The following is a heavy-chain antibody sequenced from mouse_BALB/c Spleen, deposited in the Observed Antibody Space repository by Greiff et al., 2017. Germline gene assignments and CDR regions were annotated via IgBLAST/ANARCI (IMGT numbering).Heavy chain of an antibody. CDR2: IAPGSGST. CDR3: ARCDGNYYWYFDV. V-gene: IGHV1S41*01. CDR1: GYTFTSYW. D-gene: IGHD2-1*01. J-gene: IGHJ1*01. Sequence: DLVKPGASVKLSCKASGYTFTSYWINWIKQRPGQGLEWIGRIAPGSGSTYYNEMFKGKATLTVDTSSSTAYIQLSSLSSEDSAVYFCARCDGNYYWYFDVWGAGTTVTVSS.